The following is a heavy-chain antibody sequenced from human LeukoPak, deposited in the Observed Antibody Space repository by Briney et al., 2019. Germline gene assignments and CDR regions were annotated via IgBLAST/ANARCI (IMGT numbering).Heavy chain of an antibody. J-gene: IGHJ4*02. D-gene: IGHD6-13*01. CDR1: GFTFSSYW. V-gene: IGHV3-7*03. CDR3: ARASCSSWPDYFDY. CDR2: IKQDGSEK. Sequence: GGSLRLSCAASGFTFSSYWMSWVRQAPGKGLEWVANIKQDGSEKYYVDSVKGRFTISRDNAKNSLYLQMNSLRAEDTAVYYCARASCSSWPDYFDYWGQGTLVTVSS.